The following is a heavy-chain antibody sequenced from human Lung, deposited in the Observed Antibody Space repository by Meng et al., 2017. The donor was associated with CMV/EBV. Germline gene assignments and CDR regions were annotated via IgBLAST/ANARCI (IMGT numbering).Heavy chain of an antibody. D-gene: IGHD3-10*01. Sequence: SXKGSGYNFANYWTAWFRQMPGKGLEWMGIIYPGDSDTRYSPSFQGQVTISADKSISTAYLQWSSLKASDTAMYYGASQIMAAVRGAFDCWGQGTLVTVSS. CDR3: ASQIMAAVRGAFDC. V-gene: IGHV5-51*01. J-gene: IGHJ4*02. CDR1: GYNFANYW. CDR2: IYPGDSDT.